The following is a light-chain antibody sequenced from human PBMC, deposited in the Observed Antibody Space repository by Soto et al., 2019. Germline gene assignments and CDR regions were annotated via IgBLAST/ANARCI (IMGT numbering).Light chain of an antibody. V-gene: IGKV1-9*01. J-gene: IGKJ5*01. CDR1: QDINTY. CDR2: AAS. Sequence: DLQLTQSPSFLSASVGDRVTITCRASQDINTYFAWYQQKPGKAPKLLIFAASTLQNGVPSRFSGSGSWTEFPVTITSLQPEDFATYYCQQRKSYPITFGQGTRLEIK. CDR3: QQRKSYPIT.